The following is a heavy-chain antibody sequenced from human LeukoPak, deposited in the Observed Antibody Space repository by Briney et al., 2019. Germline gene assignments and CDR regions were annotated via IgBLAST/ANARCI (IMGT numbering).Heavy chain of an antibody. CDR2: ISGSGGST. Sequence: PGGSLRLSCAASGFTFRSYAMSWVRQAPGKGLERVSAISGSGGSTHYADSVKGRFTISRDNSKTTLYLQMNSLRAEDTAVYYCANYPTDDYWGQGTLVTVSS. CDR3: ANYPTDDY. V-gene: IGHV3-23*01. CDR1: GFTFRSYA. J-gene: IGHJ4*02.